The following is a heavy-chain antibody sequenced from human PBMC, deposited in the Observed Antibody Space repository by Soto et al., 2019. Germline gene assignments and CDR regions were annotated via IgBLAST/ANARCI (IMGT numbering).Heavy chain of an antibody. Sequence: PSQTLSLTCTVSGGSVTSGPYYWSWIRQPPGKGLEWIGCIYYNGRTSYNPSLKGRVSMSVDTSKSQFYLKLTSVSAADTAEYYFARDFNGPSDYWGQGGQVTVS. CDR3: ARDFNGPSDY. D-gene: IGHD2-8*01. J-gene: IGHJ4*02. CDR1: GGSVTSGPYY. V-gene: IGHV4-61*01. CDR2: IYYNGRT.